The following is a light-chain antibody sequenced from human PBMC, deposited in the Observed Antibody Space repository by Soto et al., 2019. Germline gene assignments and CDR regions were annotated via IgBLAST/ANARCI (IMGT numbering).Light chain of an antibody. CDR1: QSVSRN. Sequence: EIVMTQSPATLSVSPGERATLSCMASQSVSRNLAWYQQKPGQAPRLLSYGASTRATGIPARFSGSGSGTEFTLTISSLQSEDFAVYYCQHYNDWPPEYTFGQGTKLEIK. CDR3: QHYNDWPPEYT. V-gene: IGKV3-15*01. J-gene: IGKJ2*01. CDR2: GAS.